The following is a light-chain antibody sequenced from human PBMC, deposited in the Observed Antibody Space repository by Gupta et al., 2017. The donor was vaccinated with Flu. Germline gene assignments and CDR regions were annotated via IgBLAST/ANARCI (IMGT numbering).Light chain of an antibody. CDR1: SSNIGDYT. Sequence: QSVLTQPPSASGTPGQRVPISCSGGSSNIGDYTVNWYQQLPGTAPKLVIYYNDQRPSGVPDRFSGSKSGTSASLAISGLQSEDEADYFCEAWDDSLNGVVVGGGTKLTVL. CDR3: EAWDDSLNGVV. V-gene: IGLV1-44*01. CDR2: YND. J-gene: IGLJ2*01.